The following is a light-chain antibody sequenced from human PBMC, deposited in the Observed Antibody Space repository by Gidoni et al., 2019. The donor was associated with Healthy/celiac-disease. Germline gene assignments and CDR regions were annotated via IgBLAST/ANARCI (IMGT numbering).Light chain of an antibody. V-gene: IGLV3-25*03. CDR2: KDS. Sequence: SYELTQPPSVSVSTGQTARITCSGDALPKQYAYWYQQKPGQAPVLVIYKDSGRPSGIPERFSGSSSGTTVTLTISGVQAEDEADYYCQSADSSGTYVVVGGGTKLTVL. J-gene: IGLJ2*01. CDR1: ALPKQY. CDR3: QSADSSGTYVV.